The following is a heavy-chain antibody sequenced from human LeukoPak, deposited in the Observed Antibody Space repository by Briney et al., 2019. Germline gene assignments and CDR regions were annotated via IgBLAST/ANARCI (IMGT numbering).Heavy chain of an antibody. CDR3: APIAVTSFDY. CDR1: GFTFSSYE. V-gene: IGHV3-48*03. D-gene: IGHD4-17*01. Sequence: GGSLRLSCAASGFTFSSYEMNWVRQAPGKGLEWVSYISSSGNTIYYADSVKGRFTISRDNAKNPLYLQMNSLRAEDTAVYYCAPIAVTSFDYWGQGTLVTVSS. CDR2: ISSSGNTI. J-gene: IGHJ4*02.